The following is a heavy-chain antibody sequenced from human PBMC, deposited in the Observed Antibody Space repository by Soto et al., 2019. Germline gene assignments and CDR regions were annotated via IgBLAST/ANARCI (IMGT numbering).Heavy chain of an antibody. D-gene: IGHD3-16*01. V-gene: IGHV4-31*03. CDR2: IYYSGST. J-gene: IGHJ4*02. CDR1: GGSISSGGYY. Sequence: QVQLQKSGPGLVKPSQTLSLTCTVSGGSISSGGYYWSWIRQHPGKGLEWIGYIYYSGSTYYNPSLKSRLTIPQDTYKNLFYLELSSVTGADTAVYYGARETTGGGYFDSWGQGTLVTVSS. CDR3: ARETTGGGYFDS.